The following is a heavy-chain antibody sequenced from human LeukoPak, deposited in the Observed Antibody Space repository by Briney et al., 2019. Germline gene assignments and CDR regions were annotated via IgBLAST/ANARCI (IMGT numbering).Heavy chain of an antibody. CDR2: IYYSGST. CDR1: GVSISSGGYY. D-gene: IGHD5-12*01. CDR3: ARCIYSGYDYGWFDP. Sequence: PSETLSLTCTVSGVSISSGGYYWSWIRQHPGKGLEWIGYIYYSGSTYYNPSLKRRVTISVDTSKNQFSLKLSSVTAADTAVYYCARCIYSGYDYGWFDPWGQGTLVTVSS. V-gene: IGHV4-31*03. J-gene: IGHJ5*02.